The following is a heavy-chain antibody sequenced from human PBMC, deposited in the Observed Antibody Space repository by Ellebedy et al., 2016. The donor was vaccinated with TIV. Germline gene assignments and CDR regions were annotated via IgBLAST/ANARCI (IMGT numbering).Heavy chain of an antibody. D-gene: IGHD1-26*01. CDR3: AKIRAQWEPLDY. CDR2: ISDDGSNK. Sequence: GGSLRLXXAASGLTFSSFAIHWVRQAPGKGLEWVAVISDDGSNKYYIDSVKGRFTISRHNSKNTLYLQMNSLRAEDTAVYYCAKIRAQWEPLDYWGQGTLVTVSS. V-gene: IGHV3-30*18. CDR1: GLTFSSFA. J-gene: IGHJ4*02.